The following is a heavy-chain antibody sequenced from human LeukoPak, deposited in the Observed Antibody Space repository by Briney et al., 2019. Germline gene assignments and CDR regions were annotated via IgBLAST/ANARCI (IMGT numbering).Heavy chain of an antibody. V-gene: IGHV4-39*01. D-gene: IGHD3-22*01. CDR3: ARLMYDSSGYYLGDYHYYYIDV. CDR1: RGSISSSNYY. Sequence: SETLSLTCTVSRGSISSSNYYWGWIRQPPGKGLEWIGGMYNSGSTHYNPSLKSRVIISADMSKKQFSLRLSSVTAADTAVYYCARLMYDSSGYYLGDYHYYYIDVWGKGTTVTVSS. J-gene: IGHJ6*03. CDR2: MYNSGST.